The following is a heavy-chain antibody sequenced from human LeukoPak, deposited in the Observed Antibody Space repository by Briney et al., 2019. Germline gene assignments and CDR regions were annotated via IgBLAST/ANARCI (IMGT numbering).Heavy chain of an antibody. CDR3: ARGTYYTFWSGSFDP. Sequence: ASVKVSCKASGGAFSSFAINWVRQTPGQGLEWMGGIIPIFVTPSYAQKFQGRITITADESTSTAYMQLSSLRSEDTAVYYCARGTYYTFWSGSFDPWGQGTLVTVSS. D-gene: IGHD3-3*01. CDR2: IIPIFVTP. CDR1: GGAFSSFA. V-gene: IGHV1-69*13. J-gene: IGHJ5*02.